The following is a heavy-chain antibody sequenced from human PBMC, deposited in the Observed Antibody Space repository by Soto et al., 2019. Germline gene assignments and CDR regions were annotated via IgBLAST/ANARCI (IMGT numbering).Heavy chain of an antibody. V-gene: IGHV4-4*02. CDR2: IFHSGTT. CDR3: ARYVPYQYHFDY. Sequence: QMYLQEPGPRLVKPSGTLSLTCVVSXXXXXXXXXXXXXRQSPGKGLEWIGEIFHSGTTNYNPSXXSXXXXXVXXXKXXXSXXXTXVTAADTAXXYCARYVPYQYHFDYWAQGTLVTVSS. D-gene: IGHD2-2*01. J-gene: IGHJ4*02. CDR1: XXXXXXXXX.